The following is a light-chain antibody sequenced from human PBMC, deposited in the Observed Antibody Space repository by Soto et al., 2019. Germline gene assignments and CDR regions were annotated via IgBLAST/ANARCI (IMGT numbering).Light chain of an antibody. Sequence: ETVMTQSPDTLSVSPGESATLSCMASQDLSINVAWFHQKPGQTPRLVLYGASKRGTGITARFSGSGSGRHFTLTIRSLQSEDFGVYYCQHYNNWPPYSFGQGTKVEIK. CDR2: GAS. V-gene: IGKV3-15*01. CDR3: QHYNNWPPYS. CDR1: QDLSIN. J-gene: IGKJ2*03.